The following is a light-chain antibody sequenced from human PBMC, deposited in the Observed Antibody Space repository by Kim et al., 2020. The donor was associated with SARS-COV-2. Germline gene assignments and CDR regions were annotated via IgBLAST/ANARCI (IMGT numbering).Light chain of an antibody. CDR2: DAS. CDR1: QGIRSW. V-gene: IGKV1-12*01. Sequence: ASVGDRVTITCQASQGIRSWLVWYQQKPGKAPKLLIYDASTLESGVPPRFSGSGSGTDFSLTISSLQPEDFATYFCQQANSFPLTFGGGTKVDIK. J-gene: IGKJ4*01. CDR3: QQANSFPLT.